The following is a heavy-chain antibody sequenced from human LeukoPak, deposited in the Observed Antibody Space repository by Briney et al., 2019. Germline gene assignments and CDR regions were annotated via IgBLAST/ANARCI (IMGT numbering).Heavy chain of an antibody. J-gene: IGHJ4*02. CDR2: IYSTGST. V-gene: IGHV4-39*01. CDR1: VGSTSSRSYY. D-gene: IGHD6-19*01. CDR3: ARRRGWYPVDY. Sequence: SDTLSLTCTLSVGSTSSRSYYWGWIHQPPGKGPEWVGTIYSTGSTYYSLSLKSRVTISVDTSKNQCSLKLSSMTAADTAVYYCARRRGWYPVDYWGQGTLVTVPS.